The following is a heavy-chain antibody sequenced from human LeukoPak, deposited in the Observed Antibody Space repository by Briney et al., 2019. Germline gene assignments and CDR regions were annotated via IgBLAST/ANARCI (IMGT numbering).Heavy chain of an antibody. V-gene: IGHV4-39*01. Sequence: SETLSLTCTASGGSISSSSYYWGWIRQPPGKGLEWIGSIYYSGSTYYNPSLKSRVTISVDTSKNQFSLKLSSVTAADTAVYYCARQIYSSSFVDYWGQGTLVTVSS. CDR1: GGSISSSSYY. J-gene: IGHJ4*02. CDR2: IYYSGST. CDR3: ARQIYSSSFVDY. D-gene: IGHD6-6*01.